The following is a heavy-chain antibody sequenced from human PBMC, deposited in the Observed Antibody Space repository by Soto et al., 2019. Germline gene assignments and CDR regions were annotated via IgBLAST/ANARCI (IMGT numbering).Heavy chain of an antibody. J-gene: IGHJ3*01. CDR3: ARFAATSGINAFDV. V-gene: IGHV5-51*01. Sequence: GESLKISCQGSGYTFTNYWIVWVRQLPGKGLEWMGIIYPRDSHTKYSPSFQGQVTISDDKSLNSAFLQWSSLKASDTATYYCARFAATSGINAFDVWGPGTMVTVSS. D-gene: IGHD1-1*01. CDR1: GYTFTNYW. CDR2: IYPRDSHT.